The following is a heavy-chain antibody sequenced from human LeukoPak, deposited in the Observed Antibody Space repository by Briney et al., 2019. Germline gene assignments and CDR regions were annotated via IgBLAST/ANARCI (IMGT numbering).Heavy chain of an antibody. Sequence: PGGSLRLPCAVSGFTVSSNYMSWVRQAPGKGLEWVSVIYSGGSTYYADSVKGRFTISRDNSKNTLYLQMNSLRAEDTAVYFCAKGMSSYGSGSFDYWGQGTLVTVSS. CDR1: GFTVSSNY. CDR2: IYSGGST. J-gene: IGHJ4*02. V-gene: IGHV3-53*01. CDR3: AKGMSSYGSGSFDY. D-gene: IGHD3-10*01.